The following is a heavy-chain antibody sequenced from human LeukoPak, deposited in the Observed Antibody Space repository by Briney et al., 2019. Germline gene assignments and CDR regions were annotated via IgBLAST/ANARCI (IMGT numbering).Heavy chain of an antibody. J-gene: IGHJ4*02. D-gene: IGHD6-19*01. Sequence: GGSLRLSCAASGFTFDDYAMHWVRQAPGKGLEWVAVIWYDGSNKYYADSVKGRFTISRDNSKNTLYLQMNSLRAEDTAVYYCARTNIAVAGTTNFDYWGQGTLVTVSS. CDR3: ARTNIAVAGTTNFDY. CDR2: IWYDGSNK. V-gene: IGHV3-33*08. CDR1: GFTFDDYA.